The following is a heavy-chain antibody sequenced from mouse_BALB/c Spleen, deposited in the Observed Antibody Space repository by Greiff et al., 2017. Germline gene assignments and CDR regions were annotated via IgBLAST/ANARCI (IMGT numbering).Heavy chain of an antibody. V-gene: IGHV1-15*01. CDR3: TRGGAYAMDY. D-gene: IGHD1-1*02. CDR1: GYTFTDYE. Sequence: LVRPGASVTLSCKASGYTFTDYEMHWVKQTPVHGLEWIGAIDPETGGTAYNQKFKGKATLTADKSSSTAYMELRSLTSEDSAVYYCTRGGAYAMDYWGQGTSVTVSS. J-gene: IGHJ4*01. CDR2: IDPETGGT.